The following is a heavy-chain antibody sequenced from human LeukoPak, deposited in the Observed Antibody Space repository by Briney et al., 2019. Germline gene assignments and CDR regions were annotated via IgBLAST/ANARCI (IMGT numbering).Heavy chain of an antibody. J-gene: IGHJ4*02. D-gene: IGHD5-24*01. V-gene: IGHV1-8*01. CDR2: MNPKSDKT. CDR3: ARVPRDGYNRFDY. Sequence: ASVKVSCKASGYTFTTYDINWVRQATGQGLEWMGWMNPKSDKTGYAQKFQGRVTMTTNTSISTAYMELSSLGSEDTAIYYCARVPRDGYNRFDYWGQGTLVTVSS. CDR1: GYTFTTYD.